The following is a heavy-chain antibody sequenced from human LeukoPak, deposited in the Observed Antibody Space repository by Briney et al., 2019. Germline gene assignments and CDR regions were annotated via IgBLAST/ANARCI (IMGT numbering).Heavy chain of an antibody. V-gene: IGHV3-49*04. CDR2: IRSKAYGETT. CDR3: TAWSADLNAFDI. D-gene: IGHD3/OR15-3a*01. J-gene: IGHJ3*02. Sequence: PGGSLRLSCTASGFTFGDYAMSWDRQAPGRGLEWVGFIRSKAYGETTDYAASVQGRFTISRDDSKSIAYLQMDSLKTEDTAVYFFTAWSADLNAFDIWGQGTLVTVSS. CDR1: GFTFGDYA.